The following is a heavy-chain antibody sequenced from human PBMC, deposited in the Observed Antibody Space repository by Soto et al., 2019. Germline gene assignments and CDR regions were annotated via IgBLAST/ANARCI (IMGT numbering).Heavy chain of an antibody. D-gene: IGHD4-17*01. Sequence: QLQLQESGPGLVKPSETLSLTCTVSGGSISSSSYYWGWIRQPPGKGLEWIGSIYYSGSTYYNPSLKSRVTISVDTSKNQFSLKLSSVTAADTAVYYCARQVGDLTGGEFDYWGQGTLVTVSS. J-gene: IGHJ4*02. CDR3: ARQVGDLTGGEFDY. CDR2: IYYSGST. V-gene: IGHV4-39*01. CDR1: GGSISSSSYY.